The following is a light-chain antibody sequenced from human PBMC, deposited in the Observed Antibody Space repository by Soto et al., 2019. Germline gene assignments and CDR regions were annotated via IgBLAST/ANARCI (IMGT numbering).Light chain of an antibody. CDR2: AAS. CDR1: QSVTNSL. J-gene: IGKJ5*01. CDR3: QQYGRSPVT. Sequence: IVLTHSPGTLSLSPGERATLSCRATQSVTNSLLAWYQQKPGQAPRLLIYAASSRATGIPDRFSGSGSGTDFTLTISRLEPEDFAVCYCQQYGRSPVTFGQWTRLEVK. V-gene: IGKV3-20*01.